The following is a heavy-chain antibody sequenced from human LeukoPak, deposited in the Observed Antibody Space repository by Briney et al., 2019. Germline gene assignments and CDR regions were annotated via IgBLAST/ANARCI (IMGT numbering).Heavy chain of an antibody. CDR2: IKQDGSEK. CDR3: ARVPAPYYFDY. J-gene: IGHJ4*02. CDR1: GFTFSSYW. V-gene: IGHV3-7*01. Sequence: GGSLRLSCAASGFTFSSYWMSWVRQAPGKGLEWVANIKQDGSEKYYVDSVKGRFTTSRDNAKNSLYLQMNSLRAEDTAVYYCARVPAPYYFDYWGQGTLVTVSS.